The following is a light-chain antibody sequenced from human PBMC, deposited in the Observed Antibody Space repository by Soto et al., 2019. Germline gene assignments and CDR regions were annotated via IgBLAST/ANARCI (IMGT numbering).Light chain of an antibody. J-gene: IGLJ7*01. CDR1: SSDVGNYDL. Sequence: QSALTQPASVSGSPGQSITISCTGTSSDVGNYDLVSWYQQDPGKAPTLIIYEVTKRPSGVSNRFSGSKSGNTASLTISGLQTEDESDYYCCSYAGGDSYVLFGGGTQLTVL. CDR2: EVT. CDR3: CSYAGGDSYVL. V-gene: IGLV2-23*02.